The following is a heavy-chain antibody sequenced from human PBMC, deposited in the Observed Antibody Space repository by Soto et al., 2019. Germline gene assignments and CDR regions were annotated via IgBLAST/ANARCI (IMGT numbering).Heavy chain of an antibody. CDR1: GYTFTSYY. CDR3: ARDQAQQLVLDY. Sequence: ASVKVSCKASGYTFTSYYMHWVRQAPGQGLEWMGIINPSGGSTSYAQKFQGRVTMTRDTSTSTVYMELSSLRSEDAAVYYCARDQAQQLVLDYWGQGTLVTVSS. V-gene: IGHV1-46*01. D-gene: IGHD6-13*01. CDR2: INPSGGST. J-gene: IGHJ4*02.